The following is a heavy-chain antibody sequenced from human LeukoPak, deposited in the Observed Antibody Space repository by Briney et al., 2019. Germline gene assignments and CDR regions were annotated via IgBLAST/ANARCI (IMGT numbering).Heavy chain of an antibody. D-gene: IGHD3-10*01. J-gene: IGHJ4*02. Sequence: GESLKISCKVSGYSFSSYWIAWVRQMPGKGLEWMGIIYPGDSRIKYSPSFQGQVTISADKSITTAYLQWSSLKASDTAIYYCARQDGSGIYYFDYWGQGTLVTVSS. CDR1: GYSFSSYW. CDR2: IYPGDSRI. V-gene: IGHV5-51*01. CDR3: ARQDGSGIYYFDY.